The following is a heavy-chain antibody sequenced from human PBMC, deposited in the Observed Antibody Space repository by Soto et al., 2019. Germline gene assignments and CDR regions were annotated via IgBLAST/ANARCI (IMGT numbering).Heavy chain of an antibody. V-gene: IGHV3-23*01. CDR1: GFTFSSYA. D-gene: IGHD6-19*01. CDR3: AKDMRDSSGWYSFDY. J-gene: IGHJ4*02. Sequence: GGSLRLSCAASGFTFSSYAMSWVRQAPGKGLEWVSAISGSGGSTYYADSVKGRFTISRDNSKNTLYLQMNSLRAEDTAVYYCAKDMRDSSGWYSFDYWGQGTLGTVSS. CDR2: ISGSGGST.